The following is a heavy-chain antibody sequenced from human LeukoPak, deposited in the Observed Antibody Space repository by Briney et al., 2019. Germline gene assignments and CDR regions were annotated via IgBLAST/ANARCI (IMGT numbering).Heavy chain of an antibody. CDR1: GYSFTSYW. J-gene: IGHJ4*02. CDR3: ARLSVAGNFDLDY. D-gene: IGHD6-19*01. V-gene: IGHV5-51*01. CDR2: IYPGDSDT. Sequence: GESLKISCKGSGYSFTSYWIGWVRQMPGKGLEWMGIIYPGDSDTRNSPSFQGQVTISADKYISTAYLQWSSLKASDTAMYYCARLSVAGNFDLDYWGQGTLVTVSS.